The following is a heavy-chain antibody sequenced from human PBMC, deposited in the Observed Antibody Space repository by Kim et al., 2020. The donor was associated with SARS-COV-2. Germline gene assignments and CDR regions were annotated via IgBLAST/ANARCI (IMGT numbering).Heavy chain of an antibody. CDR1: GFTFSNYR. V-gene: IGHV3-48*01. J-gene: IGHJ5*01. CDR2: ISNDEGGI. D-gene: IGHD6-13*01. Sequence: GGSLRLSCAASGFTFSNYRRNWVRQAPGKGREWLSFISNDEGGIYYADSVRGRFTVSRDDAKNSLYLQMNSLTVEDTAVYYCVGDGRPGIWYPALDSWC. CDR3: VGDGRPGIWYPALDS.